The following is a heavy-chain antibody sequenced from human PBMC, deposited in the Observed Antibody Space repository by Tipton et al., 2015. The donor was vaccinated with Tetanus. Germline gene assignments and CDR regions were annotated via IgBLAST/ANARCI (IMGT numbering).Heavy chain of an antibody. CDR3: ARGQAGGSYGGSFDY. CDR2: IFYIGTT. J-gene: IGHJ4*02. Sequence: LRLSCSVSNGSLTVGGYYWSWIRQHPGKGPEWLGYIFYIGTTNYNPSLQSRISISADTSKNQFSLRLTSVTAADTAVYYCARGQAGGSYGGSFDYWGQGVVATVSS. CDR1: NGSLTVGGYY. D-gene: IGHD1-26*01. V-gene: IGHV4-31*03.